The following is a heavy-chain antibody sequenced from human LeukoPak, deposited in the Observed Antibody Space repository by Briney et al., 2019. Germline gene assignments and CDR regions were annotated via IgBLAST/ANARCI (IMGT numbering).Heavy chain of an antibody. V-gene: IGHV3-30*02. Sequence: GGSLRLSCAASGFSFSTYGMHWVRQAPGKGREWVAFIRYDVSNKYYADSVKGRFTISRDNSKNTPYLQMNSLRVEDTAVYYCAKGRPEVWFGELLFWGQGTLVTVSS. D-gene: IGHD3-10*01. CDR1: GFSFSTYG. CDR3: AKGRPEVWFGELLF. CDR2: IRYDVSNK. J-gene: IGHJ4*02.